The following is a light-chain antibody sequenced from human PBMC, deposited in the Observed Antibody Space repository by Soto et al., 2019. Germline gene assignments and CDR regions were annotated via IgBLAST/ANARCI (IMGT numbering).Light chain of an antibody. CDR3: QQHINWIT. Sequence: EFVLTQSPGTLSLSPGERATLSCRASQSVDSSYFAWYQQKPGQAPRLLIYEASNRATGIPARFSGSGSGADFTLTISSLEPEDFALYYCQQHINWITFGQGTRLEI. J-gene: IGKJ5*01. V-gene: IGKV3-11*01. CDR1: QSVDSSY. CDR2: EAS.